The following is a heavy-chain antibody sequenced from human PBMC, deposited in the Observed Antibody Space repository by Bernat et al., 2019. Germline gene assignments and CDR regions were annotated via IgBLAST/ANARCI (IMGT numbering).Heavy chain of an antibody. CDR1: GGSISSSSYY. V-gene: IGHV4-39*01. D-gene: IGHD3-22*01. Sequence: QRQLQESGPGLVKPSETLSLTCTVSGGSISSSSYYWGWIRQPPGKGLEWIGSIYYSGSTYYNPSLKSRVTISVDTSKNQFSLKLSSVTAADTAVYYCARLYYGSGAVVSARFDYWGQGTLVTVSS. CDR3: ARLYYGSGAVVSARFDY. J-gene: IGHJ4*02. CDR2: IYYSGST.